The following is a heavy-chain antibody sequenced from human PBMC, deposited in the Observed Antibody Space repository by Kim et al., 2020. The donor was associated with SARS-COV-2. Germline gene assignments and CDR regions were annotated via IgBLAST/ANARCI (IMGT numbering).Heavy chain of an antibody. CDR2: ISMSGDST. Sequence: GGSLRLSCAASGFTFSSYAMNWVRQAPGRGLEWVSAISMSGDSTYYAHSVKGRFTISRDNSRNTLYLQMNSLRAEDTAFYYCAKVRDTHNCFDCWGQGTLVTVSS. V-gene: IGHV3-23*01. CDR1: GFTFSSYA. J-gene: IGHJ4*02. D-gene: IGHD3-9*01. CDR3: AKVRDTHNCFDC.